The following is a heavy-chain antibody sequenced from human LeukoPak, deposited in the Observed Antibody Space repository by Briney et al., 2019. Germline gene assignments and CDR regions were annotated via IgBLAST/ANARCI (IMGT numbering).Heavy chain of an antibody. Sequence: GGSLRLSCAASGFTFSSYGMHWVRQAPGKGLEWVAVIWYDGSNKYYADSVKGRFTISRDNSKNTLYLQMNSLRAEDTAVYYCARDLAVVVAAKVYYYYGMDVWGQGTTVTVSS. V-gene: IGHV3-33*01. CDR1: GFTFSSYG. J-gene: IGHJ6*02. CDR3: ARDLAVVVAAKVYYYYGMDV. CDR2: IWYDGSNK. D-gene: IGHD2-15*01.